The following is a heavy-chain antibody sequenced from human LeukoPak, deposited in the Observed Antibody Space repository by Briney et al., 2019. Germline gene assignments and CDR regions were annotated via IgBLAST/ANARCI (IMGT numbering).Heavy chain of an antibody. D-gene: IGHD1-7*01. Sequence: TGGSLRLSCAASGFTFSSYAMHWVRQAPGKGLEWVAGISYDGSNKYYADSVKGRFPISRDNSKTTLYLQMNSLRAEDTAVYYCARDMDYRPIGNYYYGYWGQGTLVTVSS. CDR1: GFTFSSYA. CDR2: ISYDGSNK. CDR3: ARDMDYRPIGNYYYGY. V-gene: IGHV3-30*04. J-gene: IGHJ4*02.